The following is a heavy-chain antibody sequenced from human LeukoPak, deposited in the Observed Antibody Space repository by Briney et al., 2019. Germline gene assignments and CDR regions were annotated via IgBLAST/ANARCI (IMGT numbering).Heavy chain of an antibody. Sequence: PGGSLRLSCAASGFTFSSYGMHWVRQAPGKGLEWVAVISYDGSNKYYADSVKGRFTISRDTSKNTLYLQMNSLRAEDTAVYYCARAQLRLAFDYWGQGTLATVSS. CDR2: ISYDGSNK. D-gene: IGHD2-2*01. V-gene: IGHV3-30*03. J-gene: IGHJ4*02. CDR3: ARAQLRLAFDY. CDR1: GFTFSSYG.